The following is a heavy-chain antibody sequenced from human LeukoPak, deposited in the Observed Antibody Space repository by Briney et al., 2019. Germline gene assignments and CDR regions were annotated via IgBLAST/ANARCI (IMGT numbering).Heavy chain of an antibody. CDR1: GFTFSSYA. CDR3: ARGDYGGNFDAFDI. V-gene: IGHV4-34*01. CDR2: INHSGST. J-gene: IGHJ3*02. D-gene: IGHD4-23*01. Sequence: PGGSLRLSCAASGFTFSSYAMSWVRQAPGKGLEWIGEINHSGSTNYNPSLKSRVTISVDTSKNQFSLKLSSVTAADTAVYYCARGDYGGNFDAFDIWGQGTMVTVSS.